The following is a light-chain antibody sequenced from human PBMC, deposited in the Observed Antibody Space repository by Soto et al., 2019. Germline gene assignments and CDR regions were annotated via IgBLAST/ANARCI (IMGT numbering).Light chain of an antibody. J-gene: IGKJ1*01. CDR3: QHYGTSPGT. CDR1: QSIDSNY. Sequence: EILLTQSPGTLSLSPGERATLSCRASQSIDSNYLGWYQQKPGQTPRLLIYGASSRATGIPDRFSGSGSGTDFTITISRLEPEDFAVYYCQHYGTSPGTCGQGTKVEIK. V-gene: IGKV3-20*01. CDR2: GAS.